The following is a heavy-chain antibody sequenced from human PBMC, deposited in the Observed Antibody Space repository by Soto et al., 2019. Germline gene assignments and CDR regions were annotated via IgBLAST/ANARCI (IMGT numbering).Heavy chain of an antibody. J-gene: IGHJ4*02. CDR2: INPNSGGT. CDR3: ARWYCSSTSCSALDY. D-gene: IGHD2-2*01. CDR1: GYTFTGYY. V-gene: IGHV1-2*04. Sequence: GASVKVSCKASGYTFTGYYMHWVRQAPGQGLEWMGWINPNSGGTNYAQKFQGWVTMTRDTSISTAYMELSRLRSDDTAVYYCARWYCSSTSCSALDYWGQGTLVTVSS.